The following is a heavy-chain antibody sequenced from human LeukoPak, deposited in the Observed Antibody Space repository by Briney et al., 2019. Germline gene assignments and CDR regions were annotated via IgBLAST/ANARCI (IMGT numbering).Heavy chain of an antibody. CDR1: EFTFSNYA. CDR2: ISGRGGRT. CDR3: ARTSSSWSEYYFDY. J-gene: IGHJ4*02. V-gene: IGHV3-23*01. Sequence: PGGSLRLSCTASEFTFSNYAMNWVRQAPGKGLEWVSAISGRGGRTDYAVSVKGRFTISRDNSKNTLYLQMNSLRAEDTAVYYCARTSSSWSEYYFDYWGQGTLVTVSS. D-gene: IGHD6-13*01.